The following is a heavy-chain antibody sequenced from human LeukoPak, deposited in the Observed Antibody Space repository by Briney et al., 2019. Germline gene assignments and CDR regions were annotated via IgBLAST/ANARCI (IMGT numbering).Heavy chain of an antibody. V-gene: IGHV4-39*01. CDR2: IYYSGST. CDR3: ARLTSSIAAAGQRYYFDF. J-gene: IGHJ4*02. D-gene: IGHD6-13*01. Sequence: PSETLSLTCTVSGGPISSRTYYWGWIRQPPGKGLEWIGSIYYSGSTYHNPSLESRVTMSVDTSKNQLSLKLSSVTAADTAVYYCARLTSSIAAAGQRYYFDFWGQGTLVTVSS. CDR1: GGPISSRTYY.